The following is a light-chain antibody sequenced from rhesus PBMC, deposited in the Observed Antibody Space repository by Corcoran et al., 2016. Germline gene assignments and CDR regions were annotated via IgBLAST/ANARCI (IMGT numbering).Light chain of an antibody. V-gene: IGKV2-72*01. CDR1: QSLLHRNGNTH. J-gene: IGKJ4*01. CDR3: VQLVAFPIT. Sequence: DIVLTQTPLSLPITPGESASISCRSSQSLLHRNGNTHLHWLLQKPGRSPLLLIYGGSKRAPGVPVRFMGSGLGTDLKLKSSKVEADDGGVYYCVQLVAFPITFGGGTKVEIK. CDR2: GGS.